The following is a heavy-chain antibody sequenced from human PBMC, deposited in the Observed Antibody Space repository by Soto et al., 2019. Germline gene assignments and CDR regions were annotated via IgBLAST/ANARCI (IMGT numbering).Heavy chain of an antibody. CDR1: GNSFTTYY. CDR3: AGLYHYDSSGYYDY. Sequence: ASVKVSCKASGNSFTTYYMHWVRQAPGQGLEWLGIINPSGGRTTYAQKFQGRVTMTRDTSTSTFHMELSSLTSEDTAVYYCAGLYHYDSSGYYDYWGQGTLVTVSS. CDR2: INPSGGRT. D-gene: IGHD3-22*01. V-gene: IGHV1-46*01. J-gene: IGHJ4*02.